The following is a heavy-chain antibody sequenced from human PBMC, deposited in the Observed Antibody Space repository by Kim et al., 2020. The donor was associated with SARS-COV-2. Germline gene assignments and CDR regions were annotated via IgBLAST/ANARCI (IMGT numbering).Heavy chain of an antibody. J-gene: IGHJ6*01. CDR3: ARDRTGGDYG. CDR1: GYTFVDYG. Sequence: ASVKVSCKSSGYTFVDYGVSWVRQAPGQGLVWVGWISPYNGNTNFAQKFQGRVTLTTDTSTSTAYMEMRSLTSDDTAAYYCARDRTGGDYG. V-gene: IGHV1-18*01. CDR2: ISPYNGNT. D-gene: IGHD3-16*01.